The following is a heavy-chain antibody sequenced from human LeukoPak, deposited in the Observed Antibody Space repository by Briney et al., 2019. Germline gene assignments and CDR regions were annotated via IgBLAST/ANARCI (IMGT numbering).Heavy chain of an antibody. CDR1: GGSFSGYY. J-gene: IGHJ5*02. CDR3: ARDPTVTTFWWFDP. CDR2: INHSGGT. Sequence: SETLSLTCAVYGGSFSGYYWSWIRQPPGKGLEWIGEINHSGGTNYNPSLKSRVTISVDTSKNQFSLKLSSVTAADTAVYYCARDPTVTTFWWFDPWGQGTLVTVSS. D-gene: IGHD4-17*01. V-gene: IGHV4-34*01.